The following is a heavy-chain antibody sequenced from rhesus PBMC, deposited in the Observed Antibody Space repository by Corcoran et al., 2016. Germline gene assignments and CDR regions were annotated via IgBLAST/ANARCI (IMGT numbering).Heavy chain of an antibody. D-gene: IGHD2-21*01. CDR3: ARVEYCTGSGCYGAFDF. CDR2: IYSSRWNT. Sequence: QVQLQESGPGLLKPSETLSLTCAVSGGSISGGYGWGWIRQPPGKGLEWIGSIYSSRWNTYYNPSLKCRVTISTDTSKNQFSLKLSSWTAADTAVYYCARVEYCTGSGCYGAFDFWGQGLRVTVSS. V-gene: IGHV4S7*01. CDR1: GGSISGGYG. J-gene: IGHJ3*01.